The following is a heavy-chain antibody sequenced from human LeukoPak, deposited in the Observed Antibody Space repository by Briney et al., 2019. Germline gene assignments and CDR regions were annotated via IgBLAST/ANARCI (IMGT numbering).Heavy chain of an antibody. V-gene: IGHV3-21*01. CDR3: ARGGVSYFDY. D-gene: IGHD3-3*01. CDR1: GFTFSRYN. J-gene: IGHJ4*02. CDR2: ISSSSNYI. Sequence: PGGSLRLSCAASGFTFSRYNMNWVRQAPGKGLEWVSSISSSSNYIYFADSVKGRFTISRDTANNSLYLQMRSLRDDDAAVYYCARGGVSYFDYWGQGTLVTVSS.